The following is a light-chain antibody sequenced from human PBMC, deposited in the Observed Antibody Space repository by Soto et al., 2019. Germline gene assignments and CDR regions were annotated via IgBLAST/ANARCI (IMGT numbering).Light chain of an antibody. V-gene: IGKV3-15*01. J-gene: IGKJ1*01. Sequence: EIVMTQSPATLSVSPGERATLSCRASQTVLSNLAWYQQKPGQAPRLLIYGASTRATGIPARFSGSGSGTEFTLTISSLQSEDFATYYCQHYNSYSEAFGQGTKVDIK. CDR3: QHYNSYSEA. CDR2: GAS. CDR1: QTVLSN.